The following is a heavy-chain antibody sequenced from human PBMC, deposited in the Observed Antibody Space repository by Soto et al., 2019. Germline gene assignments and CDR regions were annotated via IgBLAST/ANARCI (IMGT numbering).Heavy chain of an antibody. CDR3: ARDSPGFLVWFWFDP. V-gene: IGHV3-66*01. Sequence: EVQLVESGGGLVQPGGSLRLSCAASGFTVSSNYMSWVRQAPGKGLEWVSVIYSGGSTYYADSVKGRFTISRDNSKNTLYLQMNSLRAEDTAVYYCARDSPGFLVWFWFDPWGQGTLVTVSS. J-gene: IGHJ5*02. D-gene: IGHD3-3*01. CDR1: GFTVSSNY. CDR2: IYSGGST.